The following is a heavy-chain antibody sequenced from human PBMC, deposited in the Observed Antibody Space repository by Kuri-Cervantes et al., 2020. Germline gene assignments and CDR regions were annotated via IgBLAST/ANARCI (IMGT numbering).Heavy chain of an antibody. J-gene: IGHJ4*02. V-gene: IGHV3-49*03. Sequence: GGSLRLSCAASGFTVSSNYMSWFRQAPGKGLEWVAFIKSDSYGGTTEYAASVKGRFTISRDDSKSIAYLQMSTLKIDDTAVYYCTRNRSTPFDYWGQGTLVTVSS. D-gene: IGHD1-14*01. CDR2: IKSDSYGGTT. CDR1: GFTVSSNY. CDR3: TRNRSTPFDY.